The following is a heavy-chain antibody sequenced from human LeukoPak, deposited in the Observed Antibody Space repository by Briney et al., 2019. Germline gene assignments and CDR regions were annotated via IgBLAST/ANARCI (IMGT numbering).Heavy chain of an antibody. CDR3: ASARGSYNWNYHWFDP. Sequence: GASVTVSCKASGYTFTSYGISWVRQAPGQGLEWMGWISAYNGNTNYAQKLQGRVTMTTDTFTSTAYMELRSLRSDDTAVYYCASARGSYNWNYHWFDPWGQGTLVTVSS. D-gene: IGHD1-7*01. V-gene: IGHV1-18*01. J-gene: IGHJ5*02. CDR2: ISAYNGNT. CDR1: GYTFTSYG.